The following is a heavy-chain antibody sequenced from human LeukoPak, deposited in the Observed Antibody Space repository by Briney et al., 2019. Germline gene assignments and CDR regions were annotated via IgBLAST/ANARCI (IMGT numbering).Heavy chain of an antibody. CDR2: ISGSGSDI. J-gene: IGHJ4*02. CDR1: GFTFSFYS. D-gene: IGHD1-26*01. Sequence: PGRSLRLSCAGSGFTFSFYSLNWVRQAPGGGLEWVSFISGSGSDIFYADSVKGRFTISRDNAKNSVSLQMDSLRGDATAVYYCARDIGGSYSAIDYWGQGTLVTVSS. CDR3: ARDIGGSYSAIDY. V-gene: IGHV3-21*05.